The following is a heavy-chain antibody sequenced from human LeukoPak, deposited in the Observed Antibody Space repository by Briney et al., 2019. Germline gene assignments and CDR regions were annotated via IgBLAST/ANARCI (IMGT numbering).Heavy chain of an antibody. CDR3: SRDRIRLSVGATLFDY. Sequence: ASVNVSCKASGYTFTNYVISLVRHAPGQRVELMGLSSAYNGNTKYAQKLQGRGNMTTDTSTSTAYMELRSLRSDDTAVYYCSRDRIRLSVGATLFDYWGQGTLVTVSS. D-gene: IGHD1-26*01. J-gene: IGHJ4*02. V-gene: IGHV1-18*01. CDR2: SSAYNGNT. CDR1: GYTFTNYV.